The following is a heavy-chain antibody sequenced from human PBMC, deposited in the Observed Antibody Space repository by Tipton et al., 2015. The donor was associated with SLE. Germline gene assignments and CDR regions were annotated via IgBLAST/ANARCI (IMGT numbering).Heavy chain of an antibody. D-gene: IGHD4-17*01. V-gene: IGHV1-46*04. Sequence: QSGPEVKKPGASVKVYCQASGYTFTSYYIHWVRQAPGQGLEWRGVIKPGGGNTTYTQKLQGRVTMTRDTSASTVYLELNSLRSDDTAVYYCARGYGDPPGNYYFDYWGQGALVTVSS. CDR2: IKPGGGNT. J-gene: IGHJ4*02. CDR3: ARGYGDPPGNYYFDY. CDR1: GYTFTSYY.